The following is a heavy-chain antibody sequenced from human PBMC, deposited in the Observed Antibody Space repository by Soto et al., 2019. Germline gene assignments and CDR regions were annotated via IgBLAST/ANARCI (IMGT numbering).Heavy chain of an antibody. CDR2: ISSSGSTI. CDR1: GFTFSSYY. Sequence: XGSLILTCAASGFTFSSYYMNWVRQAPGKGLEWVSYISSSGSTIYYADSVKGRFTISRDNAKNSLYLQMNSLRAEDTAVYYCAATSYSSSWPTPFEYWGQGTLVTV. J-gene: IGHJ4*02. CDR3: AATSYSSSWPTPFEY. V-gene: IGHV3-48*03. D-gene: IGHD6-13*01.